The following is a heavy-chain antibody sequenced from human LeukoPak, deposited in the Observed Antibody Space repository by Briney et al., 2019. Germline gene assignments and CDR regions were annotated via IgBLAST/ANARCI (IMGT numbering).Heavy chain of an antibody. J-gene: IGHJ4*02. V-gene: IGHV3-11*01. CDR2: ISSSGSTI. CDR1: GFTFSDYY. CDR3: ARANNTAMGGLRFDY. D-gene: IGHD5-18*01. Sequence: GGSLRLSCAASGFTFSDYYMSWIRQAPGKGLEWVSYISSSGSTIYYADSVKGRFTISRDNAKNTLYLQMNSLRAEDTAVYYCARANNTAMGGLRFDYWGQGTLVTVSS.